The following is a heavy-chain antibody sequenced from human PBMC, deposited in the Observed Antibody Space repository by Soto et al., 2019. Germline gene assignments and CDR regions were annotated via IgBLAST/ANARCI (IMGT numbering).Heavy chain of an antibody. CDR3: ARGYSYGWDYYYYMDV. V-gene: IGHV4-34*01. CDR1: GGSFSDYY. Sequence: SETLSLTCAVYGGSFSDYYWSWIRQPPGKGLEWIGEINHSGSTNYNPSLKSRVTISVDTSKNQFSLKLSSVTAADTAVYYCARGYSYGWDYYYYMDVWGKGTTVTVSS. D-gene: IGHD5-18*01. J-gene: IGHJ6*03. CDR2: INHSGST.